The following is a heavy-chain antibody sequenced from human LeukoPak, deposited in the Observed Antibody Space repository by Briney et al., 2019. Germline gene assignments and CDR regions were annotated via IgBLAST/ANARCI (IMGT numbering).Heavy chain of an antibody. V-gene: IGHV4-59*01. Sequence: KPSETLSLTCTVSGGSISSYYCSWIRQPPGKGLEWIGYIYYSGSTNYNPSLKSRVTISVDTSKNQFSLKLSSVTAADTAVYYCARDGYNWDWSGGDAFDIWGQGTMVTVSS. CDR2: IYYSGST. CDR1: GGSISSYY. J-gene: IGHJ3*02. D-gene: IGHD1-1*01. CDR3: ARDGYNWDWSGGDAFDI.